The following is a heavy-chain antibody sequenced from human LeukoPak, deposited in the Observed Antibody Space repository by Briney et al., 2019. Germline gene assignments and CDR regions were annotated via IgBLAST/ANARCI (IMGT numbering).Heavy chain of an antibody. D-gene: IGHD3-22*01. CDR2: INPNGGGT. CDR1: GYTFTGYY. J-gene: IGHJ4*02. CDR3: ARDPNYHDTSGSIGCNY. Sequence: ASVKVSCKASGYTFTGYYMHWVRQAPGQGLEWMGRINPNGGGTNYAQKFQGRVTMIRDTSISAAYMELSRLRFDDTAVYYCARDPNYHDTSGSIGCNYWGQGTLVTVSS. V-gene: IGHV1-2*06.